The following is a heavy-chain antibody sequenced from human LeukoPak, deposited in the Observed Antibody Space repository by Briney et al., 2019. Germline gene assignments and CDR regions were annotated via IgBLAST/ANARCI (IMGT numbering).Heavy chain of an antibody. CDR2: INSDGSRT. Sequence: PGGSLRLSCAASGFTYSSYWMDWVRQAPGKGLVWVSRINSDGSRTTYADSVKGRFTISRDNAKNTLYLQMNSLRVEDTAVYYCVRLKENDHWGQGTLVTVSS. V-gene: IGHV3-74*01. CDR3: VRLKENDH. J-gene: IGHJ4*02. CDR1: GFTYSSYW.